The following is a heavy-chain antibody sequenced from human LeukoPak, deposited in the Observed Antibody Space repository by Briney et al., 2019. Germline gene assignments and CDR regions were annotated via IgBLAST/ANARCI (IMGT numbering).Heavy chain of an antibody. J-gene: IGHJ4*02. CDR1: GGTFSSYA. D-gene: IGHD5-12*01. V-gene: IGHV1-69*04. Sequence: SVKGSCKASGGTFSSYAISWVRQAPGHGLDWMGRIIPILGIANYAQKFQGRVTITADKSTSTAYMELSSLRSEDTAVYYCARDLPATIAGGGDYWGQGTLVTVSS. CDR2: IIPILGIA. CDR3: ARDLPATIAGGGDY.